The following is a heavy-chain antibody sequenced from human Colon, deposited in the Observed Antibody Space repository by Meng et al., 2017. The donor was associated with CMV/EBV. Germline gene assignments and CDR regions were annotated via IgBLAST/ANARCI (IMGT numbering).Heavy chain of an antibody. CDR2: MSYDESKI. J-gene: IGHJ6*02. CDR1: GPMFSKYG. D-gene: IGHD3-10*01. CDR3: ARPRGTYYYGWGMDV. Sequence: GESLKISCAASGPMFSKYGMHWVRQAPGKGLEWVALMSYDESKIYYADSVQGRFTISRDISESTFYLEMNNLTPEDTAVYYCARPRGTYYYGWGMDVWGQGTTVTVSS. V-gene: IGHV3-30*03.